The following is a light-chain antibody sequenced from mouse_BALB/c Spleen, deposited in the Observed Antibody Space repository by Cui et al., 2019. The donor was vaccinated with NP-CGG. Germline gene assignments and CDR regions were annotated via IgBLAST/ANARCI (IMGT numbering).Light chain of an antibody. Sequence: QALVNQDSALTTSPGETVTLTCRSSTGAVTTNNYANWVQEKPDHLFTGLIGGTNNRAPGVPARFSGSLIGDKAALTITGAQTEDEAIYFCALWYSNHWVFGGGTKLTVL. CDR1: TGAVTTNNY. J-gene: IGLJ1*01. CDR2: GTN. V-gene: IGLV1*01. CDR3: ALWYSNHWV.